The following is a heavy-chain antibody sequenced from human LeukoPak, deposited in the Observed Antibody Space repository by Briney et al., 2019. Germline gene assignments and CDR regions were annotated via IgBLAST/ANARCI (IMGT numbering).Heavy chain of an antibody. CDR1: GFTFSSYA. CDR3: ARVYCSSTSCNRMDV. V-gene: IGHV3-30-3*01. D-gene: IGHD2-2*01. CDR2: ISYDGSNK. Sequence: GGSLRLSCAASGFTFSSYAMHWVRQAPGKGLEWVAVISYDGSNKYYADSVKGRFTISRDNSKNTLYLQMNSLRSEDTAVYYCARVYCSSTSCNRMDVWGQGTTVTVSS. J-gene: IGHJ6*02.